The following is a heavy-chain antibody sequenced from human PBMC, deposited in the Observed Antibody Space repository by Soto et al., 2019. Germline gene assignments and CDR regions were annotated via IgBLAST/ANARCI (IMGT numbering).Heavy chain of an antibody. J-gene: IGHJ4*02. CDR2: IRSKTNNYAT. CDR3: TAMGVGATGY. CDR1: GFTFSGSA. D-gene: IGHD1-26*01. Sequence: PGGSLRLSCAASGFTFSGSAMHWVRQASGKGLEWVGRIRSKTNNYATEYGASVKGGFIISREDSKNTVYLQMNSLKTDDTAVYYCTAMGVGATGYWGQGTLVTVSS. V-gene: IGHV3-73*01.